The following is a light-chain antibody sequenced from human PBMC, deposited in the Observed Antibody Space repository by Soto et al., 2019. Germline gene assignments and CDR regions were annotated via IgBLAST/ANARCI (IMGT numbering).Light chain of an antibody. CDR3: CSFAGSYSYV. V-gene: IGLV2-11*01. J-gene: IGLJ1*01. CDR2: DVT. Sequence: QSVLTQPRSLSASPGQSVTISCTGTISDVGRYDYVSWYQQHSGKAPKLIVYDVTERPSGVPDRFSGSKSGNTASLTISGLQAEDEADYSCCSFAGSYSYVFGTGTKVTVL. CDR1: ISDVGRYDY.